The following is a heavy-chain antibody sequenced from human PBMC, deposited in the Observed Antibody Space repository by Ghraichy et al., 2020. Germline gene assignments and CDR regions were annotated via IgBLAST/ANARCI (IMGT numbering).Heavy chain of an antibody. CDR3: AKDPMGIVVVIDDY. D-gene: IGHD3-22*01. J-gene: IGHJ4*02. Sequence: GGSLRLSCAASGFTFSSYAMSWVRQAPGKGLEWVSAISGSGGSTYYADSVKGRFTISRDNSKNTLYLQMNSLRAEDTAVYYCAKDPMGIVVVIDDYWGQGTLVTVSS. CDR2: ISGSGGST. V-gene: IGHV3-23*01. CDR1: GFTFSSYA.